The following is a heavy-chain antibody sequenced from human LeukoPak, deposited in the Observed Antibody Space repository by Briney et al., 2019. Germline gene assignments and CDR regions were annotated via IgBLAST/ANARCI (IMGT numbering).Heavy chain of an antibody. Sequence: SETLSLTCTVSGGSISSSSYYWGWIRQPPGKGLEWIGSIYYSGSTYYNPSLKSRVTISVDTSKNQFSLKLSSVTAADTAVYYCAREVAFGVVLKRSYYYMDVWGKGTTVTVSS. CDR1: GGSISSSSYY. V-gene: IGHV4-39*02. J-gene: IGHJ6*03. CDR3: AREVAFGVVLKRSYYYMDV. D-gene: IGHD3-3*01. CDR2: IYYSGST.